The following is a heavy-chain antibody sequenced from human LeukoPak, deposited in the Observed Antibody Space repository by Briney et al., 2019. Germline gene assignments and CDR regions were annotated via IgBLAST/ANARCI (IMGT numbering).Heavy chain of an antibody. D-gene: IGHD3-10*01. CDR3: ARVPGSGSRWFDP. V-gene: IGHV4-59*01. Sequence: SETLSLTCTVSGGSISSYYWGWIRQPPGKGLEWIGYIYYSGSTNYNPSLKSRVTISVDTSKNQFSLKLSSVTAADTAVYYCARVPGSGSRWFDPWGQGTLVTVSS. CDR2: IYYSGST. J-gene: IGHJ5*02. CDR1: GGSISSYY.